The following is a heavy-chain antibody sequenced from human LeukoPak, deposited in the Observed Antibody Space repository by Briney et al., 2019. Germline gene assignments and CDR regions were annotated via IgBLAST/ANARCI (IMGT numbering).Heavy chain of an antibody. CDR1: GFTFSSNW. CDR3: ARAYSGNYYNWFDP. CDR2: INSDGTST. V-gene: IGHV3-74*01. D-gene: IGHD1-26*01. Sequence: PVGSLRLSCAASGFTFSSNWMHWVRQAPGKGFVWVSRINSDGTSTIYADSVKGRFTISRDNAKNTLYLQMNILRAEDTAVYYCARAYSGNYYNWFDPWGQGTLVTVSS. J-gene: IGHJ5*02.